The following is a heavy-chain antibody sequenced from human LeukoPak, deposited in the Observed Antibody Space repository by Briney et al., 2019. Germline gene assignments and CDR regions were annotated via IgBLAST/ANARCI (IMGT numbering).Heavy chain of an antibody. Sequence: SETLSLTCTVSGASIRSSSYYWGWIRQPPGKGLEWIGSMYYSGTTYYNPSLKSRVTISVDTSKNQFSLKLSSVTAADTAVYYCARYAGHSSGWHFDYWGQGTLVPVSS. J-gene: IGHJ4*02. D-gene: IGHD6-19*01. V-gene: IGHV4-39*01. CDR1: GASIRSSSYY. CDR2: MYYSGTT. CDR3: ARYAGHSSGWHFDY.